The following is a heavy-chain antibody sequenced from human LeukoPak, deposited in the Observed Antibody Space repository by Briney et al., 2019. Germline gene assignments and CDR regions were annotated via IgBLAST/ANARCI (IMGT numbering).Heavy chain of an antibody. CDR2: IYHSGNT. D-gene: IGHD3-9*01. Sequence: NPSETLSLTCTVSGGSISSSSYYWGWIRQPPGKGLEWIGSIYHSGNTYYNPSLKSRVTISVDTSKNQFSLKFGSLTAADTALYYCARGYYDVLTGHPKNFDYWVQGTLVTVSS. CDR1: GGSISSSSYY. J-gene: IGHJ4*02. V-gene: IGHV4-39*01. CDR3: ARGYYDVLTGHPKNFDY.